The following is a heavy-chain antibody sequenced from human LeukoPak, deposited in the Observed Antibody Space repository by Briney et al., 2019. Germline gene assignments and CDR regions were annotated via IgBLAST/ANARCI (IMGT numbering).Heavy chain of an antibody. CDR2: IFSSGST. CDR1: GGSLSPYY. Sequence: SETLSLTCSVSGGSLSPYYWSWIRQPPGKGLEWIGYIFSSGSTNYNPSFKSRVTISVDTSRNQFSLKLSSVTAADTAVYYCARRQIYFDYWGQGTLVTVSS. CDR3: ARRQIYFDY. V-gene: IGHV4-4*09. J-gene: IGHJ4*02.